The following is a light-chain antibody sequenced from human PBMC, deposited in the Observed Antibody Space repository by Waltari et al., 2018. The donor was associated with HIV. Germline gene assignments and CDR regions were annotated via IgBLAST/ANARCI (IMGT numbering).Light chain of an antibody. Sequence: QSALTQPASVSGSPGHSVHISCPGTSNAVGKYDFVSWYQHNPGQAPHLIIYDVTTRPSGVSLRFSGSKSGNTASLTISGLQAEDEANYYCCSYAGGPFVFGSGT. V-gene: IGLV2-23*02. CDR3: CSYAGGPFV. CDR2: DVT. J-gene: IGLJ1*01. CDR1: SNAVGKYDF.